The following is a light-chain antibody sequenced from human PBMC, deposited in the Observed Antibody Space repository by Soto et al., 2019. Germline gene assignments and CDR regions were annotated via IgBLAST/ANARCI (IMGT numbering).Light chain of an antibody. CDR3: QQSYSTPPA. CDR2: AAS. CDR1: QSISSY. V-gene: IGKV1-39*01. J-gene: IGKJ1*01. Sequence: DFQMTQSPSSLSASVGDRVTITCRASQSISSYLSWYQQKPGKAPKLLIYAASSVQSGVPSRFSGSGLGTDFTLTISTLQPEDSATYYCQQSYSTPPAFGQGTKVQIK.